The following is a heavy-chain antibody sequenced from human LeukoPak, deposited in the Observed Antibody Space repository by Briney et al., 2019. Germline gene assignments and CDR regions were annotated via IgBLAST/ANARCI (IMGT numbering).Heavy chain of an antibody. V-gene: IGHV1-2*02. CDR3: ARDLEPFSAYSSGRDWFDP. CDR1: GYTFTAYF. CDR2: INPNSGGT. Sequence: ASVKVSCKASGYTFTAYFMHWVRQAPGQGLEWMGWINPNSGGTNYAQKLQGRVTMTRDTSISTAYMELSSLRSDDTAVYYCARDLEPFSAYSSGRDWFDPWGQGTLVTVSS. J-gene: IGHJ5*02. D-gene: IGHD3-22*01.